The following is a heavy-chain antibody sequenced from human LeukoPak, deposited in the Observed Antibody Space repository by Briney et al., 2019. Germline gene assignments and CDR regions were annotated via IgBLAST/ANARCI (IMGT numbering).Heavy chain of an antibody. CDR3: AREVYDSSGYYTFDY. J-gene: IGHJ4*02. CDR2: IIPILGIA. CDR1: GGSFTSYG. Sequence: SAKVSCKGAGGSFTSYGNSRVRQAHGQGHEWMGRIIPILGIANYAQKFQGRVTITADKSTSTAYMELSSLRSEDTAVYYCAREVYDSSGYYTFDYWGQGTLVTVSS. D-gene: IGHD3-22*01. V-gene: IGHV1-69*04.